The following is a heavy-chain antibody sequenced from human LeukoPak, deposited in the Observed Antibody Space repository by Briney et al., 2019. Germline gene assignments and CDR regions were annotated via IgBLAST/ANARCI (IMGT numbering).Heavy chain of an antibody. CDR1: GFTFGVYN. CDR3: VRGLYCSGGTCYGPRTFDY. V-gene: IGHV3-21*01. CDR2: IGSSSSYK. Sequence: PGGSLRLSCAASGFTFGVYNMNWVRQPPGTGLEWVSSIGSSSSYKYYADSMKGRFTISRDNAKNSLYLQMNSLRAEDTAVYYCVRGLYCSGGTCYGPRTFDYWGQGALVTVSS. D-gene: IGHD2-15*01. J-gene: IGHJ4*02.